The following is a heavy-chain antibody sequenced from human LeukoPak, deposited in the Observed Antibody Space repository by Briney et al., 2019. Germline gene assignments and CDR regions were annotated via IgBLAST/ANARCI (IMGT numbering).Heavy chain of an antibody. D-gene: IGHD2-2*02. CDR1: GGSFSGYY. CDR2: INHSGST. CDR3: ARTALRYCSSTSCYKEDWFDP. J-gene: IGHJ5*02. Sequence: PSETLSLTCAVYGGSFSGYYWSWIRQPPGKGLEWIGEINHSGSTNYNPSLKSRVTISVDTSKNQFSLKLSSVTAADTAVYYCARTALRYCSSTSCYKEDWFDPWGQGTLVTVSS. V-gene: IGHV4-34*01.